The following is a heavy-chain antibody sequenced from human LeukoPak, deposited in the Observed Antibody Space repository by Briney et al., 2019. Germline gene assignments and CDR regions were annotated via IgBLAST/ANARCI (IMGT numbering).Heavy chain of an antibody. J-gene: IGHJ4*02. V-gene: IGHV3-7*01. D-gene: IGHD4-17*01. CDR2: IKQDGSEK. CDR1: GFTFNSYW. CDR3: ARDIDYEDY. Sequence: GGSLRLSCAASGFTFNSYWMSWVRQAPGKGLEWVANIKQDGSEKYYVDSVKGRFTISRDNAKNSLYLQMNSLRAEDTAVYYCARDIDYEDYWGQGTLVTVSS.